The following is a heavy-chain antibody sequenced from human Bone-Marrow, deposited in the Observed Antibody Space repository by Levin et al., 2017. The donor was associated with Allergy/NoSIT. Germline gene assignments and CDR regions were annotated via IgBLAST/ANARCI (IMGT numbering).Heavy chain of an antibody. CDR2: IYHSGST. CDR3: ASGVVPAARGGWFDP. CDR1: GGSISSSNW. J-gene: IGHJ5*02. V-gene: IGHV4-4*02. Sequence: SETLSLTCAVSGGSISSSNWWSWVRQPPGKGLEWIGEIYHSGSTNYNPSLKSRVTISVDKSKNQFSLKLSSVTAADTAVYYCASGVVPAARGGWFDPWGQGTLVTVSS. D-gene: IGHD2-2*01.